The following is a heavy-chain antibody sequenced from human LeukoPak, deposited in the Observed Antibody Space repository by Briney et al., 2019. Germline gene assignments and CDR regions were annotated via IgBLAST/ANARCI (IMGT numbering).Heavy chain of an antibody. V-gene: IGHV4-59*01. CDR3: ARVNSSGIQIDY. Sequence: SQTLSLTCTVSGGSISTYYWSWTRQPPGKGLEWIGYIYYSWSTNYNPSLKIRVTISVDTSKNQFSLKLSSVTAADTAVYYCARVNSSGIQIDYWGQGTLVTVSS. CDR1: GGSISTYY. D-gene: IGHD3-22*01. J-gene: IGHJ4*02. CDR2: IYYSWST.